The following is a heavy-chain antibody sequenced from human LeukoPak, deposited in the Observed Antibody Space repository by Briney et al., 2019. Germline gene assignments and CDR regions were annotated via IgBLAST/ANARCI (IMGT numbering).Heavy chain of an antibody. J-gene: IGHJ4*02. D-gene: IGHD6-13*01. V-gene: IGHV1-18*01. CDR1: GYTFTSHG. Sequence: ASVKVSCKASGYTFTSHGFSWVRQAPGQGLEWMGWVSTYNGDTKYAQKVEGRVTMTTDTATSTAYMELRSLRSDDTAVYYCARWGSSNWWEHLGDYWGQGTLVIVSS. CDR2: VSTYNGDT. CDR3: ARWGSSNWWEHLGDY.